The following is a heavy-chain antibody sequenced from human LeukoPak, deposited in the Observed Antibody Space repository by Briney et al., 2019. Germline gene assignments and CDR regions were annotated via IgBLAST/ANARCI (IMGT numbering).Heavy chain of an antibody. Sequence: SETLSLTCTVSGGSISTYYWSWIRQPPGKGLEWIGYIYYNGSTNYNPSLKSRVTISVDTSKNQFSLKLTSVTAADTAVYYCVRHKESCTGGSCFLDYFGYWGQGALVTVSS. D-gene: IGHD2-15*01. CDR2: IYYNGST. CDR1: GGSISTYY. V-gene: IGHV4-59*08. CDR3: VRHKESCTGGSCFLDYFGY. J-gene: IGHJ4*02.